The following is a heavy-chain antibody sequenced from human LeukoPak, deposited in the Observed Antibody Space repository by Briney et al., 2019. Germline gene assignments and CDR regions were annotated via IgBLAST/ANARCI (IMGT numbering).Heavy chain of an antibody. J-gene: IGHJ5*02. Sequence: ASVKVSCKVSGYTFASYAMHWVRQAPGQRLEWMGWINAGNGNTKYSQKFQGRVTITRDTSASTAYMELSSLRSEDTAVYYCARLTYYYDSSGQNWFDPWGQGTLVTVSS. D-gene: IGHD3-22*01. CDR3: ARLTYYYDSSGQNWFDP. CDR1: GYTFASYA. V-gene: IGHV1-3*01. CDR2: INAGNGNT.